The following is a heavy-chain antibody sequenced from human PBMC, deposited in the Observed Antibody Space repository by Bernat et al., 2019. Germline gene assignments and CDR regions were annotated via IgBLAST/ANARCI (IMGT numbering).Heavy chain of an antibody. CDR2: IYSGGST. D-gene: IGHD4-17*01. Sequence: EVQLVETGGGLIQPGGSLRLSCAAPGFTVSSNYMSWVRQAPGKWLEWVSIIYSGGSTKYADSVKGRFTISEDNSKNTQYLQRNRLGAEDTDVYYCAKAGGDYHLGYYYYYYMDVWGKGTTVTVS. J-gene: IGHJ6*03. CDR3: AKAGGDYHLGYYYYYYMDV. V-gene: IGHV3-53*05. CDR1: GFTVSSNY.